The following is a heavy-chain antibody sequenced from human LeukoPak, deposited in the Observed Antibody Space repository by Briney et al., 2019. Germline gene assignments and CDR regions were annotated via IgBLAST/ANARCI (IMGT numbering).Heavy chain of an antibody. Sequence: GRSLRLSCVAFGFTFNNYGMHWVRQAPGKGLEWVAVIWYDGSNKYYADSVKGRFTISRDNSKNTLYLQMNSLRAKETAVYYCARNVAATGPYYFDYWGQGTLVIVSS. CDR2: IWYDGSNK. CDR1: GFTFNNYG. D-gene: IGHD6-13*01. CDR3: ARNVAATGPYYFDY. J-gene: IGHJ4*02. V-gene: IGHV3-33*01.